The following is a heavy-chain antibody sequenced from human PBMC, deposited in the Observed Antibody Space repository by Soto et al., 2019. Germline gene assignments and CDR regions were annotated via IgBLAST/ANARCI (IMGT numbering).Heavy chain of an antibody. D-gene: IGHD2-15*01. Sequence: GGSLRLSCAASGFTFSTHWMQWVRQAPGKGLVWVSRIDSDGSVTSYADSVKGRFTISRDNAKNTLYLQMNSLRAEDTAVYYCAKLGTTPDYWGQGTLVTVSS. V-gene: IGHV3-74*01. CDR1: GFTFSTHW. CDR2: IDSDGSVT. CDR3: AKLGTTPDY. J-gene: IGHJ4*02.